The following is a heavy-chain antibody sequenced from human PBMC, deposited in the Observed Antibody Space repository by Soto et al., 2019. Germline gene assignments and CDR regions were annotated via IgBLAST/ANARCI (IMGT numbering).Heavy chain of an antibody. CDR3: ATEKPGTTCFDY. J-gene: IGHJ4*02. D-gene: IGHD1-7*01. CDR2: TFFRSKWSN. CDR1: GDNVSNNTAS. Sequence: SQTLSLTCAISGDNVSNNTASWSWIRQSPSRGLEWLGRTFFRSKWSNDYAVSVKSRIIINADTSKNQFSLQLNSVTPEDTAVYYCATEKPGTTCFDYWGQGTLVTVSS. V-gene: IGHV6-1*01.